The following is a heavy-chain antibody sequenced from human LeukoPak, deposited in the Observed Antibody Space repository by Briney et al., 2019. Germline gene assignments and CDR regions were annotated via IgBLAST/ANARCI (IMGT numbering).Heavy chain of an antibody. CDR1: GFTLSGSA. J-gene: IGHJ4*02. V-gene: IGHV3-73*01. CDR3: TSGGRISGTSFDH. CDR2: ITSKINNYAT. D-gene: IGHD1-14*01. Sequence: PGGSLRLSCVASGFTLSGSAMHWVRQASGKGLEWVDRITSKINNYATAYAASVKGRFTISRDDSRNTAYLQMNSLKSEDTAIYYCTSGGRISGTSFDHWGQGTLVTVSS.